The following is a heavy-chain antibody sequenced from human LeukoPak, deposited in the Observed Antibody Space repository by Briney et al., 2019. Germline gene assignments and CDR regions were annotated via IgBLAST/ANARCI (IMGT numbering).Heavy chain of an antibody. CDR2: ISGSGGGT. CDR1: GFTFSSYA. Sequence: RGSLRLSCAASGFTFSSYAMNWVRQAPGKGLEWVSDISGSGGGTYYADSVKGRFTISRDNSKNTLYLQMNSLRAEDTAVYYCAKADQNYYDTSGYTDYWGQGTLVTVSS. J-gene: IGHJ4*02. D-gene: IGHD3-22*01. CDR3: AKADQNYYDTSGYTDY. V-gene: IGHV3-23*01.